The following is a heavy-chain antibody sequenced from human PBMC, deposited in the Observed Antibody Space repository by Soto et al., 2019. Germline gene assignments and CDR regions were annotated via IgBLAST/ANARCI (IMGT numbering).Heavy chain of an antibody. V-gene: IGHV4-59*01. CDR2: IYYSGST. D-gene: IGHD2-2*01. Sequence: PSETLPLTCTVSGGSISSYYWSWIRQPPGKGLEWIGYIYYSGSTNYNPSLKSRVTISVDTSKNQFSLKLSPVTAADTAVYYCARGVPATAGVSVGAFDIWGQGTMVTVSS. J-gene: IGHJ3*02. CDR1: GGSISSYY. CDR3: ARGVPATAGVSVGAFDI.